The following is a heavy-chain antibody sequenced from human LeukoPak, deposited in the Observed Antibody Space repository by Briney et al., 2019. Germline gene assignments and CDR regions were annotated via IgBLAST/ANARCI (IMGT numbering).Heavy chain of an antibody. J-gene: IGHJ4*02. CDR3: ARDIAGYYDSSGYYPLDY. Sequence: PGGSLRLSCAASGFTFSDYYMSWIRQAPGKGLEWVSYISSSASTIYYADSVKGRFTISRDNAKNSLYLQMNSLRAEDTAVYYCARDIAGYYDSSGYYPLDYWGQGTLVTVSS. CDR1: GFTFSDYY. CDR2: ISSSASTI. D-gene: IGHD3-22*01. V-gene: IGHV3-11*04.